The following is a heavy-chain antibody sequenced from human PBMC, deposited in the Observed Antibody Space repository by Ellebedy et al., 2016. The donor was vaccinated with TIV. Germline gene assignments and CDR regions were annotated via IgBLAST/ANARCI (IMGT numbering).Heavy chain of an antibody. D-gene: IGHD2-21*01. CDR1: GFTFSTYW. V-gene: IGHV3-74*01. Sequence: GESLKISCVGSGFTFSTYWLPWVRQPPGKGLVWVSRINGDGSSTSYADAVKGRFTISKDNAKNTMDLQINSLRGEDAAMYYCVRGAYTGGSDYWGQGALVTVSS. CDR2: INGDGSST. J-gene: IGHJ4*02. CDR3: VRGAYTGGSDY.